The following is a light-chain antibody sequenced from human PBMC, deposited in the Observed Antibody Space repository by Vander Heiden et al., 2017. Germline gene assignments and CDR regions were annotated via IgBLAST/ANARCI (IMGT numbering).Light chain of an antibody. CDR3: QQYVQTPYT. J-gene: IGKJ2*01. Sequence: DIVMTQSPDSLAESLGEGATINCKSDQSVFYITNTKNWLAWYQQKPGQPPKLLIYWASTRMSGVPERFTGSGSETDFTLTITNVQAEDVAVYYCQQYVQTPYTFGQGTKLEI. CDR2: WAS. V-gene: IGKV4-1*01. CDR1: QSVFYITNTKNW.